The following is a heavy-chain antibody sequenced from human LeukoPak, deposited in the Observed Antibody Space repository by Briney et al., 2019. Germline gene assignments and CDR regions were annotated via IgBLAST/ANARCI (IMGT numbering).Heavy chain of an antibody. D-gene: IGHD3-22*01. CDR2: IYPGDSDT. CDR1: GYSFTSYW. J-gene: IGHJ4*02. CDR3: ARRVRLNYYDSSGYYFDY. V-gene: IGHV5-51*01. Sequence: AGESLKISCKGSGYSFTSYWIGWVRQMPGKGLEWMGIIYPGDSDTGYSPSFQGQVTISADKSISTAYLQWSSLKASDTAMYYCARRVRLNYYDSSGYYFDYWGQGTLVTVSS.